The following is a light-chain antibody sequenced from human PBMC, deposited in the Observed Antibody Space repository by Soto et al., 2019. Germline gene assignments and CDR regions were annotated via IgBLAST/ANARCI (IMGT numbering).Light chain of an antibody. Sequence: FVLTQSPGTLSLSPGEGATLSCRASQSFTSNYLAWYRQTPGQAPKLLIYGASSRAAGVPDRFSGSGSGTDFTLTISRLEPEDFATYYCQQAYIKPYTFGQGTTLEI. CDR3: QQAYIKPYT. CDR1: QSFTSNY. V-gene: IGKV3-20*01. J-gene: IGKJ2*01. CDR2: GAS.